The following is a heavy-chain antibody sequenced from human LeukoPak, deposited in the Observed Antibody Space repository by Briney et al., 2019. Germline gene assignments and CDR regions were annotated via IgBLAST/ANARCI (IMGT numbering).Heavy chain of an antibody. Sequence: GGSLRLSCAASGFTFSNSGMHWVRQVPGKGLEWVAFIRYDGTNENYGDSVKGRFTISRDSSKNTLYLQMDSLRADDTAVYYCVRDATLLQYNSPTTAVDSWGQGTLVTVSS. V-gene: IGHV3-30*02. CDR2: IRYDGTNE. CDR3: VRDATLLQYNSPTTAVDS. J-gene: IGHJ4*02. CDR1: GFTFSNSG. D-gene: IGHD3-9*01.